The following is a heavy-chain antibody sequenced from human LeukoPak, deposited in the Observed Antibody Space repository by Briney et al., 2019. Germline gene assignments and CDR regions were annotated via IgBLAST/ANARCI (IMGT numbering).Heavy chain of an antibody. V-gene: IGHV3-23*01. CDR3: AKGRRIAVALDAFDI. CDR2: ISGSGGST. Sequence: GGSLRLSCAASGFTFSSYAMSWVRQAPGRGLEWVSAISGSGGSTYYTDPVKGRFTISRDNSKNTLYLQMNSLRAEDTAVYYCAKGRRIAVALDAFDIWGQGTMVTVSS. D-gene: IGHD6-19*01. J-gene: IGHJ3*02. CDR1: GFTFSSYA.